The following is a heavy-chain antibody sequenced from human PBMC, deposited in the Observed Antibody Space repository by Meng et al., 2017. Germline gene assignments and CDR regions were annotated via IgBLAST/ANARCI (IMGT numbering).Heavy chain of an antibody. CDR2: IPYDGSNK. CDR3: ARGSTMIVVGWI. J-gene: IGHJ3*02. V-gene: IGHV3-30*04. CDR1: GFTFSSYA. D-gene: IGHD3-22*01. Sequence: GESLKISCAASGFTFSSYAMHWVRQAPGKGLEWVAVIPYDGSNKYYADSVKGRFTISRDNSKNTLYLQMNSLRAEDTAVYYCARGSTMIVVGWIWGQGTMVTVSS.